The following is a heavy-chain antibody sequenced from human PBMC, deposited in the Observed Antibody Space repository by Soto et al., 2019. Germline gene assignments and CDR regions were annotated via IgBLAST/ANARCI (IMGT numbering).Heavy chain of an antibody. J-gene: IGHJ4*02. D-gene: IGHD6-19*01. CDR1: GGSFSGYY. CDR3: ARAPSSGWHNHSFDY. V-gene: IGHV4-34*01. CDR2: INHSGST. Sequence: QVQLQQWGAGLLKPSETLSLTCAVYGGSFSGYYWSWIRQPPGKGLEWIGEINHSGSTNYNPSLKSRVTIXXDXSXXQFSLKLSSVTAADTAVYYCARAPSSGWHNHSFDYWGQGTLVTVSS.